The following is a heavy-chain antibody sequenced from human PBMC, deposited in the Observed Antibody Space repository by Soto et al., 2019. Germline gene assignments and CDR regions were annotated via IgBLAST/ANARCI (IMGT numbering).Heavy chain of an antibody. Sequence: SETLSLTCTVSGGSISSGGYYWSWIRQHPGKGLEWIGYIYYSGSTYYNPSLKSRVTISVDTSKNQFSLKLSSVTAADTAVYYCASDYCSSTSCYDNSVYYYGMDVWGQGTTVTVSS. CDR3: ASDYCSSTSCYDNSVYYYGMDV. CDR1: GGSISSGGYY. CDR2: IYYSGST. V-gene: IGHV4-31*03. D-gene: IGHD2-2*01. J-gene: IGHJ6*02.